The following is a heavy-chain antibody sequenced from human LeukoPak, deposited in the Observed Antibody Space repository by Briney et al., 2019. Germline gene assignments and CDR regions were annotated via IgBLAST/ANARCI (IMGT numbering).Heavy chain of an antibody. CDR1: GGSFSGYY. Sequence: SETLSLTCAVYGGSFSGYYWSWIRQPPGKGLEWIGEINHSGSTNYNPSLKSRVTISVDTSKNQFSLKLSSVTAADTAVYYCAGGQKGYSSGYYSVPTTFDYWGQGTLVTVSS. CDR2: INHSGST. J-gene: IGHJ4*02. V-gene: IGHV4-34*01. CDR3: AGGQKGYSSGYYSVPTTFDY. D-gene: IGHD3-22*01.